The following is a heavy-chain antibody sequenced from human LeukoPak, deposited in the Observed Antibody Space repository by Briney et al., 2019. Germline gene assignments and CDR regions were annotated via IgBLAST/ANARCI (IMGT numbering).Heavy chain of an antibody. V-gene: IGHV3-21*01. CDR2: ISSTSTYI. J-gene: IGHJ6*02. CDR3: TRDQGAGTYRSYGMDV. D-gene: IGHD3-10*01. Sequence: NPGGSLRLSCAASGFTFSTYSMSWVRQAPGKGLEWVSSISSTSTYIFYADSVKGRFTISKDNAKNSLYLQMNSLRAEGTAIYYCTRDQGAGTYRSYGMDVWGQGTSVTVSS. CDR1: GFTFSTYS.